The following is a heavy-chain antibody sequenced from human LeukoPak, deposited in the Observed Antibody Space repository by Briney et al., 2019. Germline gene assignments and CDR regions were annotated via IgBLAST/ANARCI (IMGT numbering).Heavy chain of an antibody. Sequence: PSETLSLTCTVSGGSISSYYWTWIRQSPGERLEWIGSISYSGSTYYNPSLKSRVTISVDMSKNQFSLKLTSVTAADTAVYYCARDMTISWFYYWGQGILVTVSS. CDR1: GGSISSYY. CDR3: ARDMTISWFYY. CDR2: ISYSGST. V-gene: IGHV4-59*12. J-gene: IGHJ4*02. D-gene: IGHD4/OR15-4a*01.